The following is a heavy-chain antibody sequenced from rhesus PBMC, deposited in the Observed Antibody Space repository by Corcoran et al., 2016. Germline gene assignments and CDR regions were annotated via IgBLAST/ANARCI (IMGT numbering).Heavy chain of an antibody. D-gene: IGHD6-25*01. CDR1: GYSLSSGSG. J-gene: IGHJ4*01. CDR3: ARDDQTGGAAGTFDY. Sequence: QVQLQESGPGLVKPSATLSLTCAVSGYSLSSGSGWGWIRQYPGKGLEWIGQIYGGSGSTYYNPSRKSRVTVSKDTSKNQFSLKLSSVTAADTAVYYCARDDQTGGAAGTFDYWGQGVLVTVSS. V-gene: IGHV4-127*01. CDR2: IYGGSGST.